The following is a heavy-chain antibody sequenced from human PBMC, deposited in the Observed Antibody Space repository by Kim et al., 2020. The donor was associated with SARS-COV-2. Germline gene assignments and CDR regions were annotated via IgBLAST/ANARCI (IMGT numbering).Heavy chain of an antibody. CDR2: ISYDGTNK. J-gene: IGHJ5*02. CDR3: ARDRRQLGTTWFDP. Sequence: GGSLRLSCAGSGFIFSSYVMHWVRQAPGKGLEWVAVISYDGTNKYYADSVKGRFTISRDNSKNTLYLQMNSLRAEDTAVYYCARDRRQLGTTWFDPWGQGTLVTVSS. CDR1: GFIFSSYV. V-gene: IGHV3-30-3*01. D-gene: IGHD1-1*01.